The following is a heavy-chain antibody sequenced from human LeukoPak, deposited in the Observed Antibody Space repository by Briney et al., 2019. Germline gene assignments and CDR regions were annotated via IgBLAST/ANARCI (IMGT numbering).Heavy chain of an antibody. CDR1: GGSISSYN. D-gene: IGHD3-22*01. CDR2: IYYSGST. CDR3: ARHGTYYYDSSGYYSFDY. Sequence: SETLSLTCTVSGGSISSYNWSWIRQPPGKGLEWIGYIYYSGSTNYNPSLKSRVTISVDTSKNQFSLKLSSVTAADTAVYYCARHGTYYYDSSGYYSFDYWGQGTLVTVSS. J-gene: IGHJ4*02. V-gene: IGHV4-59*08.